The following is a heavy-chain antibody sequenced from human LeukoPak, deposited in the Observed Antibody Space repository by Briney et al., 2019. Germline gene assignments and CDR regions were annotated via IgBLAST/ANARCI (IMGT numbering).Heavy chain of an antibody. CDR1: GGSISSYY. J-gene: IGHJ5*02. V-gene: IGHV4-4*07. CDR3: ARAVVPAADNWFDP. CDR2: IHTSGST. D-gene: IGHD2-2*01. Sequence: SETLSLTCTVSGGSISSYYWSWIRQPAGKGLEWIGRIHTSGSTNYNPSLKSRVTMSVDTSKNQFSLKLSSVTAADTAVYYCARAVVPAADNWFDPWGQGTLVTVSS.